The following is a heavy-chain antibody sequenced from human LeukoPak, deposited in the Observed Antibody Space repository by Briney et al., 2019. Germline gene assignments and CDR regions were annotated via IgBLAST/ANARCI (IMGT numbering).Heavy chain of an antibody. CDR2: INWKGGST. D-gene: IGHD1-1*01. J-gene: IGHJ3*02. CDR3: AKDRVWNAGDFEM. V-gene: IGHV3-20*04. Sequence: GGSLRLSGAASGFTFDDYGMSWVRQAPGKGLEWVSGINWKGGSTSYADSVKGRFTISRDNAKNTLYLQMNSLRAEDTAVYYCAKDRVWNAGDFEMWGQGTMVTVSS. CDR1: GFTFDDYG.